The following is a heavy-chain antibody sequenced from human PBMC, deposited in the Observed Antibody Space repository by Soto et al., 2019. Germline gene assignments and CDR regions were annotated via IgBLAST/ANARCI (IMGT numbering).Heavy chain of an antibody. V-gene: IGHV3-48*03. J-gene: IGHJ6*02. CDR2: INSGGVTL. CDR3: TRDKGEQLAYGMDV. CDR1: GFTVSISE. Sequence: PGGSLRLSCTVSGFTVSISEMNWVRQAPGKGLEWVAYINSGGVTLYADSVKGRFTISRDNAQNSLFLHMNSLRAEDTALYYCTRDKGEQLAYGMDVWGQGTTVTVSS. D-gene: IGHD6-13*01.